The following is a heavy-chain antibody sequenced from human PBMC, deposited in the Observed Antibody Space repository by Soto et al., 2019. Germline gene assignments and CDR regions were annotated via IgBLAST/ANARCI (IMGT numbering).Heavy chain of an antibody. J-gene: IGHJ6*02. V-gene: IGHV3-30*18. D-gene: IGHD3-22*01. CDR1: GFTFSSYG. CDR3: AKEIYYYDSSGYNEGYYYYGMDV. CDR2: ISYDGSNK. Sequence: GGSLRLSCAASGFTFSSYGMHWVRQAPGKGLEWVAVISYDGSNKYYADSVKGRFTISRDNSKNTLYLQMNSLRAEETAVYYCAKEIYYYDSSGYNEGYYYYGMDVWGQGTTVTVSS.